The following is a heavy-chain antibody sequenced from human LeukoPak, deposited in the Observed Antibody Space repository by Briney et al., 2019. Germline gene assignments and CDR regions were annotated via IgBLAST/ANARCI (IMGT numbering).Heavy chain of an antibody. CDR2: IVYDGSSK. V-gene: IGHV3-30-3*01. J-gene: IGHJ5*02. CDR3: ARDLSAVAGTAYFDP. Sequence: GGSLRLSCAVSGFTFSTYAMQWVRPAPGRGLEWVAVIVYDGSSKYYADSVKGRFTISRDNSKNTLYLQMNSLKTEDTAVYYCARDLSAVAGTAYFDPWGQGTLVTVSS. D-gene: IGHD6-19*01. CDR1: GFTFSTYA.